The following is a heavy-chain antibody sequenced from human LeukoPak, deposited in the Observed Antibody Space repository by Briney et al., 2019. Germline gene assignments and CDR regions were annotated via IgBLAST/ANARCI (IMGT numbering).Heavy chain of an antibody. Sequence: GGSLRLSCAASGFTFSNVWMNWVRQAPGKGLEWVGRIRSKTHGETIDYAAPVRGRFTISRDDSKNTLYLQLNSLKTEDTAVYYCATEVIIAVTGNDYWGQGSLGTVSS. CDR3: ATEVIIAVTGNDY. CDR2: IRSKTHGETI. CDR1: GFTFSNVW. J-gene: IGHJ4*02. D-gene: IGHD6-19*01. V-gene: IGHV3-15*07.